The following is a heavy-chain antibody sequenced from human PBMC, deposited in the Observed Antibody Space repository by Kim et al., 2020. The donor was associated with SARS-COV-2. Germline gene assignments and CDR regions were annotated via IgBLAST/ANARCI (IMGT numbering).Heavy chain of an antibody. Sequence: SETLSLTCTVSGGSISKYYWSWIRQSPGKGLEWIGYIYSSGSTKYNPSLKSRVTILVDTSKNLFSLKLSSVTAADTAMYYCARDPPGNGGAFFDYWGQGT. V-gene: IGHV4-59*13. CDR3: ARDPPGNGGAFFDY. D-gene: IGHD2-8*01. J-gene: IGHJ4*02. CDR2: IYSSGST. CDR1: GGSISKYY.